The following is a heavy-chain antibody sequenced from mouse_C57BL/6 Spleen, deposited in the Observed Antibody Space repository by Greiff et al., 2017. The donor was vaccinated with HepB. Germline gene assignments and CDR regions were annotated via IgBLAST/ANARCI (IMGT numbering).Heavy chain of an antibody. D-gene: IGHD1-1*01. CDR2: IDPSDSYT. CDR3: ARSEDYYGSSYDYYAMDY. V-gene: IGHV1-59*01. J-gene: IGHJ4*01. Sequence: VQLKQPGAELVRPGTSVKLSCKASGYTFTSYWMHWVKQRPGQGLEWIGVIDPSDSYTNYNQKFKGKATLTVDTSSSTAYMQLSSLTSEDSAVYYCARSEDYYGSSYDYYAMDYWGQGTSVTVSS. CDR1: GYTFTSYW.